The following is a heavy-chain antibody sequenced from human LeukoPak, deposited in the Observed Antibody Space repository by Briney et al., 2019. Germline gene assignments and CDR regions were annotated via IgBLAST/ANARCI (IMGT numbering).Heavy chain of an antibody. Sequence: GGSLRLSCAASGFTFSSYSMNWVRQAPGKGLEWVSYISSSSSTIYYADSVKGRFTISRDNAKNTLYLQMNSLRVEDTAVYYCAVATDFSIYFYYMDVWGKGTTVTVSS. CDR3: AVATDFSIYFYYMDV. V-gene: IGHV3-48*04. CDR1: GFTFSSYS. CDR2: ISSSSSTI. D-gene: IGHD3-3*01. J-gene: IGHJ6*03.